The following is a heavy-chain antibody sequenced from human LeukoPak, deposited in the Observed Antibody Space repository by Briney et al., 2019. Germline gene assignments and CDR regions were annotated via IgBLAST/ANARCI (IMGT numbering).Heavy chain of an antibody. V-gene: IGHV3-43*01. CDR2: ISWDGGST. CDR1: GFTFDDYT. Sequence: GGSLRLSCAASGFTFDDYTMHWVRQAPGKGLEWVSLISWDGGSTYYADSVKGRFTISRDNSKNSLYLQMNSLRTEDTALYYCAKDRGRMVASYYFDYWGQGTLVTVSS. J-gene: IGHJ4*02. CDR3: AKDRGRMVASYYFDY. D-gene: IGHD2-15*01.